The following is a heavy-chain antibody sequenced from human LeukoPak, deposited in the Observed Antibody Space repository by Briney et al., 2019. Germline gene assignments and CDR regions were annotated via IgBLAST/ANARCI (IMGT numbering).Heavy chain of an antibody. J-gene: IGHJ6*03. CDR2: IYTSGST. CDR3: ARIQSAADFYGSGRRYYYYMDV. Sequence: PLETLSLTCTVSGGSISSYYWSWIRQPAGKGLEWIGRIYTSGSTNYNPSLKSRVTMSVDTSKNQFSLKLSSVTAADTAVYYCARIQSAADFYGSGRRYYYYMDVWGKGTTVTISS. V-gene: IGHV4-4*07. D-gene: IGHD3-10*01. CDR1: GGSISSYY.